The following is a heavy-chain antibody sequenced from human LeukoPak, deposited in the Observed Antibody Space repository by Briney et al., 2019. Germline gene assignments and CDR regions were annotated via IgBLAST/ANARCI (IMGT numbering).Heavy chain of an antibody. Sequence: PSETLSLTCAVYGGSFSGYHWSWIRQPPGKGLEWIGEINHSGSTNYNPSLKSRVTISVDTSKNQFSLKLSSVTAADTAVYYCARGTGTMVRGVIRSYYYMDVWGKGTTVTVSS. CDR2: INHSGST. J-gene: IGHJ6*03. D-gene: IGHD3-10*01. V-gene: IGHV4-34*01. CDR1: GGSFSGYH. CDR3: ARGTGTMVRGVIRSYYYMDV.